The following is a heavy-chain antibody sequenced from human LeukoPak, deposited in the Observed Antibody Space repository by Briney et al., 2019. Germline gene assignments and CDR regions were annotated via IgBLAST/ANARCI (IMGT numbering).Heavy chain of an antibody. Sequence: GGSLRLSFAVSGFTFSSYWMSWVRQAPGKGLEWVANIKQDGSEKYYVDSVKGRFTISRDNTKNSLYLQMNSLRAEDTAVYYCASIVEEFGELLYDYWGQGTLVTVSS. CDR3: ASIVEEFGELLYDY. CDR2: IKQDGSEK. J-gene: IGHJ4*02. D-gene: IGHD3-10*01. CDR1: GFTFSSYW. V-gene: IGHV3-7*01.